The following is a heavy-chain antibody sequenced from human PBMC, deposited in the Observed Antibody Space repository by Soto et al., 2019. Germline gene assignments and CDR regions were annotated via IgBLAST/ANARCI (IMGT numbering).Heavy chain of an antibody. Sequence: QVQLVQSGAEVKKPGSSVKVSCKVSGGTFSSYAISWVRQAPGQGLDWMGGIIPMFGTTNYAQTFQGRVTIAADESLTKAYMQLSSLRFEDTAVYYCARDRVSSTAYSRSKWFELWGQGTLVTVSS. CDR3: ARDRVSSTAYSRSKWFEL. D-gene: IGHD6-13*01. CDR2: IIPMFGTT. CDR1: GGTFSSYA. V-gene: IGHV1-69*12. J-gene: IGHJ5*02.